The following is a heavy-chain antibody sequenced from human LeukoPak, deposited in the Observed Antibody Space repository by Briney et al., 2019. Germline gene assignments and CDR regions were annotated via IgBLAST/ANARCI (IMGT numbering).Heavy chain of an antibody. D-gene: IGHD2-2*01. CDR2: IWYDGSNK. Sequence: PGGSLRLSCAASGFTFSSYGMHWVRQAPGKGLEWVAVIWYDGSNKYYADSVKGRFTISRDNSKNTLYLQMNSLRAEDTAVYYCARERGIVVVPAAMGGYYYGMDVGGQGTTVTVSS. CDR1: GFTFSSYG. V-gene: IGHV3-33*01. J-gene: IGHJ6*02. CDR3: ARERGIVVVPAAMGGYYYGMDV.